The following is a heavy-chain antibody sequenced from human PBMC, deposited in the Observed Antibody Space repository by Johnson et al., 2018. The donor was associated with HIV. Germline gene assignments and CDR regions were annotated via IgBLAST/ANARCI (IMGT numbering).Heavy chain of an antibody. CDR2: IYSGDST. V-gene: IGHV3-66*01. CDR3: ARERGAVAGNAAFAV. CDR1: GFTVSNNY. J-gene: IGHJ3*01. D-gene: IGHD6-19*01. Sequence: VQLVESGGGLVQPGGSLRLSCAASGFTVSNNYMSWVRQAPGKGLEWVSVIYSGDSTYYADSVKGRFTISRDNSKNTLYLQMNSMRAEDTAVYYCARERGAVAGNAAFAVWGQGTVVTVSS.